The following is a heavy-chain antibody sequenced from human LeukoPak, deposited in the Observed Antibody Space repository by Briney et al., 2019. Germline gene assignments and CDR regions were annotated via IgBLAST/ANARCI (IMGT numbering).Heavy chain of an antibody. CDR1: GFAFSSYW. V-gene: IGHV3-74*01. D-gene: IGHD4-17*01. CDR3: VSGDYGNY. J-gene: IGHJ4*02. CDR2: VNSDGSST. Sequence: QPGGSLRLSCAASGFAFSSYWLHWVRQAPGKGLVWVSRVNSDGSSTNYADSVEGRFTVSRDNAKNTLFLQMNSLRVEDTALYYCVSGDYGNYWGQGTPVTVSS.